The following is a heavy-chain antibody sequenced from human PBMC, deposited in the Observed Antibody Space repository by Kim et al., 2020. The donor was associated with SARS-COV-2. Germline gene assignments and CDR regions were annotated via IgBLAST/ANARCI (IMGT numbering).Heavy chain of an antibody. Sequence: GGSLRLSCAASGFTFDDYAMHWVRQAPGKGLEWVSLISGDGGSTYYADSVKGRFTISRDNSKNSLYLQMNSLRTEDTALYYCAKGSGYYTGYYMDVWGKGTTVTASS. V-gene: IGHV3-43*02. D-gene: IGHD3-3*01. CDR2: ISGDGGST. J-gene: IGHJ6*03. CDR3: AKGSGYYTGYYMDV. CDR1: GFTFDDYA.